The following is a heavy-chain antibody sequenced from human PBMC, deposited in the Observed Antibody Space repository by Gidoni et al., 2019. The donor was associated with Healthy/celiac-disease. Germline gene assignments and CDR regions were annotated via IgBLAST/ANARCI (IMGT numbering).Heavy chain of an antibody. CDR3: ASMIGGHESFIDY. CDR1: GGSISSGGYS. V-gene: IGHV4-30-2*01. Sequence: QLQLQESGSGLVKPSQTLSLTCAVSGGSISSGGYSWSWIRQPPGKGLEWIGYIYHSGSTYYNPSLKSRVTISVDRSKNQFSLKLSSVTAADTAVYYCASMIGGHESFIDYWGQGTLVTVSS. CDR2: IYHSGST. D-gene: IGHD3-16*01. J-gene: IGHJ4*02.